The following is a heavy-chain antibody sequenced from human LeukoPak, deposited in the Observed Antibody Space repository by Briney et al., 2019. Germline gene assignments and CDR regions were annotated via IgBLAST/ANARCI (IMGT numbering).Heavy chain of an antibody. V-gene: IGHV3-74*01. CDR2: ISSDGSST. CDR3: ARLGSGSTLDC. J-gene: IGHJ4*02. CDR1: GFSFSSYW. D-gene: IGHD3-10*01. Sequence: TGGSLRLSCAASGFSFSSYWMHWVRQAPVKGLVWVSRISSDGSSTIYADSVKGRFTISRDNAKNTLYLQMNSLRAEDTAVYYCARLGSGSTLDCWGQGILVTVSS.